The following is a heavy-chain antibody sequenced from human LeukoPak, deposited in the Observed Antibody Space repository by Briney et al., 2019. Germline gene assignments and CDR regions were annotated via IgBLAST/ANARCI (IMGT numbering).Heavy chain of an antibody. CDR3: ARDKGDYYDSSGYSVDY. D-gene: IGHD3-22*01. V-gene: IGHV3-74*01. CDR2: INSDGRST. CDR1: GFTFSSYW. J-gene: IGHJ4*02. Sequence: PGGPLRLSCAASGFTFSSYWMHWVRQAPGKGLVWVSRINSDGRSTSYADSVKGRFTISRDNAKNTLYLQMNSLRAEDTAVYYCARDKGDYYDSSGYSVDYWGQGTLVTVSS.